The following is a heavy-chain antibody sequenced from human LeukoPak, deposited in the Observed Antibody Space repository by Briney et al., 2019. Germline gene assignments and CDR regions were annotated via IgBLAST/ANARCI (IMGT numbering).Heavy chain of an antibody. V-gene: IGHV3-30*18. CDR1: GFTLSTYG. CDR2: ASYDGSIE. Sequence: RGSLRLSCVASGFTLSTYGMHWVRQAPGKGLEWVAIASYDGSIEHYADSVKGRFTISRDTSKNTLYLQMNSLRAEDTAVYYCAKDFYAFSGSGQNWFDPWGQGTLVTVSS. CDR3: AKDFYAFSGSGQNWFDP. D-gene: IGHD3-10*01. J-gene: IGHJ5*02.